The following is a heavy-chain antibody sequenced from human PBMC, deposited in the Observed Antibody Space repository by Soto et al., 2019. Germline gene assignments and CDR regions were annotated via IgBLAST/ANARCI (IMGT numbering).Heavy chain of an antibody. CDR3: ARHNSYAIDY. CDR1: GTSISSYY. V-gene: IGHV4-59*01. Sequence: SETLSLTCTVSGTSISSYYWSWIRQPPGKGLEWIANIHYSGTTNYNPSLASRVTLSVDTSKNQFSLKMTSVTAADRAMYFCARHNSYAIDYWGRGTLVTVS. J-gene: IGHJ4*02. CDR2: IHYSGTT. D-gene: IGHD2-8*01.